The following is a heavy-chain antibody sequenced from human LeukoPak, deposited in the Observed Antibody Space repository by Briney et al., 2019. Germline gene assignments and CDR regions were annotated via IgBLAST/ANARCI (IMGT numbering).Heavy chain of an antibody. Sequence: GASVKVSCKASGYTFTSYDINWVRQATGQGLEWMGWMNPNSGNTGYAQKFQGRVTMTRNTSISTAYMELSSLRSEDTAVYYCARGPSGYYDFWSGYAKGRSWFDPWGQGTLVTVSS. D-gene: IGHD3-3*01. V-gene: IGHV1-8*01. CDR1: GYTFTSYD. CDR3: ARGPSGYYDFWSGYAKGRSWFDP. CDR2: MNPNSGNT. J-gene: IGHJ5*02.